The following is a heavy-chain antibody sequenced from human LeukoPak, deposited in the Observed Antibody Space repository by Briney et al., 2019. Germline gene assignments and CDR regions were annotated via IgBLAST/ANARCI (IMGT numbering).Heavy chain of an antibody. CDR2: MFYSGST. CDR3: AREYSSSSGRRAFDI. Sequence: SETLSLTCTVSGGSISSYYWSWIRQPPGKGLEWIGCMFYSGSTNYNPSLKSRVTISVDTSKNQFSLRLSSVTAADTAVYYCAREYSSSSGRRAFDIWGQGTMVTVSS. D-gene: IGHD6-6*01. J-gene: IGHJ3*02. CDR1: GGSISSYY. V-gene: IGHV4-59*08.